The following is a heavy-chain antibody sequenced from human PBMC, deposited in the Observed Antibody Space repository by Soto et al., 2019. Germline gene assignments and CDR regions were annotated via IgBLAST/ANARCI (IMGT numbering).Heavy chain of an antibody. CDR1: GFTFSSYS. Sequence: EVQLLESGGGLVQPGGSLRLSCAASGFTFSSYSMNWVRQAPGKGLEWLSYISSSGSTTYYADSVKGRFTVSRDSAKNSLYLQMNSLRDEDTAVYYCARDRSVWGQGTLVTVSS. V-gene: IGHV3-48*02. J-gene: IGHJ4*02. CDR2: ISSSGSTT. CDR3: ARDRSV.